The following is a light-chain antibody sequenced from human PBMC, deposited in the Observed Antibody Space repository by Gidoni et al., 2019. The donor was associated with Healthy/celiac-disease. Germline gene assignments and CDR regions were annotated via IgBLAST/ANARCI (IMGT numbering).Light chain of an antibody. Sequence: DIVMTQSPLSLPVTPGEPASVSCRSSQSLLHSNGYNYLDWYLPKPGQSPQLLIYLGSNRASGVPDRFSGSGSGTDFTLKISRVEAEDVGVYYCMQALQIPSSFGQGTKLEIK. CDR2: LGS. V-gene: IGKV2-28*01. CDR3: MQALQIPSS. CDR1: QSLLHSNGYNY. J-gene: IGKJ2*04.